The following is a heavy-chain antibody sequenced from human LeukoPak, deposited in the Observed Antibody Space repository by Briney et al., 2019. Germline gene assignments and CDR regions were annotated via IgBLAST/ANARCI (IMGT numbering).Heavy chain of an antibody. CDR3: AKGPSYSGYGAWVYFDA. J-gene: IGHJ5*02. Sequence: GGSLRLSCAASGSTFSNYGMHWVRQAPGKGLEWVAFLRHDGSKKEYTDSVNGRFTISRDTSKTTLYLHMNSLRNEDTAVYYCAKGPSYSGYGAWVYFDACGQGTLVIVSS. V-gene: IGHV3-30*02. CDR2: LRHDGSKK. CDR1: GSTFSNYG. D-gene: IGHD5-12*01.